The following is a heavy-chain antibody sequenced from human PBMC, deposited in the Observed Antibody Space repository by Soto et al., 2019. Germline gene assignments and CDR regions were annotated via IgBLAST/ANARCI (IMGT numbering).Heavy chain of an antibody. D-gene: IGHD1-1*01. CDR1: GFTFRTFG. J-gene: IGHJ4*02. CDR3: VTGNQNFFDY. CDR2: IWNDGSKK. V-gene: IGHV3-33*01. Sequence: QVLLVETGGGVVQPGKSLRLSCAASGFTFRTFGMHWVRQAPGKGLEWVSVIWNDGSKKFYADSVKGRFTISRDNSNNTLYLQMDGLRPEDTAVYYCVTGNQNFFDYWGQGTLVTVSS.